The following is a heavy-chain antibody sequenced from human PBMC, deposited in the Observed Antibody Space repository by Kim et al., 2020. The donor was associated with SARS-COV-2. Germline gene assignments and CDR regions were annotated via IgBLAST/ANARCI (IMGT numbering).Heavy chain of an antibody. V-gene: IGHV3-33*01. Sequence: YADAVKGRFTISRDNSKNTLYLQRNSLRAEDTAVYYCARDGRFLEWSYIDYWGQGTLVTVSS. J-gene: IGHJ4*02. CDR3: ARDGRFLEWSYIDY. D-gene: IGHD3-3*01.